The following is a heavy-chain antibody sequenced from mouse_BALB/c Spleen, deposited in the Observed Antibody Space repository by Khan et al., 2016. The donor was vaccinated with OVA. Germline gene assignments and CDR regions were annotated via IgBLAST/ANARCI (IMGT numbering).Heavy chain of an antibody. V-gene: IGHV5-6*01. CDR1: GFTFSSYS. Sequence: EVELVESGGDLVKPGGSLKLSCAASGFTFSSYSMSWVRQTPDKRLEWVATISSDGDYTYFPDSVKGRFTIPRDNAKNTLNLQMSSLKSEDTALYYCASHLTGSFAYWGQGTLVTVSA. CDR3: ASHLTGSFAY. CDR2: ISSDGDYT. J-gene: IGHJ3*01. D-gene: IGHD4-1*01.